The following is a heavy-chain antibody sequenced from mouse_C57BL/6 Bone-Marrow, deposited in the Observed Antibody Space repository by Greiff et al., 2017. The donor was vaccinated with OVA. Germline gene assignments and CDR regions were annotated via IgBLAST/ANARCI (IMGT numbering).Heavy chain of an antibody. CDR3: ASEVVAPYYAMDY. CDR2: IWGVGST. J-gene: IGHJ4*01. D-gene: IGHD1-1*01. V-gene: IGHV2-6*01. CDR1: GFSLTSSG. Sequence: VMLVESGPGLVAPSQSLSIPCTVSGFSLTSSGVDWVRQSPGKGLEWLGVIWGVGSTNYNSALKSRLSISKDNSKSQVFLKMNSLQTDDTAMYYCASEVVAPYYAMDYWGQGTSVTVSS.